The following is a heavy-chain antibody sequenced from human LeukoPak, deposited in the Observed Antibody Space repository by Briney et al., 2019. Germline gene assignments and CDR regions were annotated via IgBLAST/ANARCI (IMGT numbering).Heavy chain of an antibody. J-gene: IGHJ5*02. CDR2: INHSGST. D-gene: IGHD6-13*01. CDR1: GGSFSGYY. Sequence: SETLSLTCAVYGGSFSGYYWSWIRRPPGKGLEWIGEINHSGSTNYNPSLKSRVTISVDTSKNQFSLKLSSVTAADTAVYYCAIGGYSSSWYNWFDPWDQGTLVTVSS. V-gene: IGHV4-34*01. CDR3: AIGGYSSSWYNWFDP.